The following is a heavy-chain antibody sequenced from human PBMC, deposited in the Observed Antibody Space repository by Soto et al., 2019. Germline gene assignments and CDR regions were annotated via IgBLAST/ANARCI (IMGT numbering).Heavy chain of an antibody. Sequence: EVQLVESGGGLIQPGGSLILSCAASGFTVSSNYMSWVRQAPGKGLEWVSVIYSGGSTYYADSVKGRFTISRDNSKNTLYLQMNSLRAEDTAVYYCARVDTAMAYYFDYWGQGTLVTVSS. CDR3: ARVDTAMAYYFDY. J-gene: IGHJ4*02. D-gene: IGHD5-18*01. CDR1: GFTVSSNY. CDR2: IYSGGST. V-gene: IGHV3-53*01.